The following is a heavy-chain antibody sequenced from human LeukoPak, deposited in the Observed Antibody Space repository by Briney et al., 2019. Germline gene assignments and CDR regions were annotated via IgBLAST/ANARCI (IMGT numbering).Heavy chain of an antibody. CDR3: ARGIRFMELFVRCYYCFMDV. CDR2: IYYSGST. D-gene: IGHD3-10*01. CDR1: GGSISSYY. V-gene: IGHV4-59*01. Sequence: SETLSLTCTVSGGSISSYYWSWIRQPPGKGLEWIGYIYYSGSTNYNPSLKSRVTISVDTSKNQVSLKLTSVTAADTAVYYCARGIRFMELFVRCYYCFMDVWGKGTTVTVSS. J-gene: IGHJ6*03.